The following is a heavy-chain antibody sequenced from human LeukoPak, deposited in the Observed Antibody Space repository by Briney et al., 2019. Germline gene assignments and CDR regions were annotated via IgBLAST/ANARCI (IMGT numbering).Heavy chain of an antibody. CDR1: GYIFPDFY. D-gene: IGHD2-2*01. CDR3: ARDGGYCSSGTICYSRAEYYYYGMDV. J-gene: IGHJ6*02. CDR2: INPNSGGT. V-gene: IGHV1-2*06. Sequence: ASVKVSCKGSGYIFPDFYIYWVRQAPGQGLEWMGRINPNSGGTNYAQKFQGRDTMTRDTSISTVYMELSRLRSDDTAVYYCARDGGYCSSGTICYSRAEYYYYGMDVWGQGTTVTVSS.